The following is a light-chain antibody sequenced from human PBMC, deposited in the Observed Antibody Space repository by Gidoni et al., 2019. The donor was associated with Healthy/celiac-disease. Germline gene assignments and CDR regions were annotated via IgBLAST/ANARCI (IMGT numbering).Light chain of an antibody. Sequence: DIVMTQSPDSLAVSLGERATINFKSSQSVLYSSNNKNYLAWYQQKPGQPPKLLIYWASTRETGVPDRFSGSGSGTDFTLTISSLQAEDVAVYYCQQYYSTRMYTLGQGTKLEIK. J-gene: IGKJ2*01. V-gene: IGKV4-1*01. CDR3: QQYYSTRMYT. CDR1: QSVLYSSNNKNY. CDR2: WAS.